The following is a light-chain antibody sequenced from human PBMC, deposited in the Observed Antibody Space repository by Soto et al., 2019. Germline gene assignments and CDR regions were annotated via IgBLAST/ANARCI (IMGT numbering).Light chain of an antibody. CDR1: QGISNY. J-gene: IGKJ1*01. CDR2: AAS. Sequence: DIQMTQSPSSLSASVRDRVTITCRASQGISNYLAWYEQKPGKVPKLLIYAASTLQSGVPSRFSGSGSGTDFTLTISSPQPEDVATYYCQKYDSAPWTFGQGTKVEIK. CDR3: QKYDSAPWT. V-gene: IGKV1-27*01.